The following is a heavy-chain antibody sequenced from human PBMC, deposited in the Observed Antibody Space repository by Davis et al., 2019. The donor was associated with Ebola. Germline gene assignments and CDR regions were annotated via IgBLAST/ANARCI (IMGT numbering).Heavy chain of an antibody. CDR2: ISSNGGST. V-gene: IGHV3-64*01. CDR3: ARGWSSGWYYY. Sequence: GGSLRLSCAASGFTFSSYAMHWVRQAPGKGLEYVSAISSNGGSTYYANSVKGRFTISRDNSKNTLYLQMGSLRAEDMAVYYCARGWSSGWYYYWGQGTLVTVSS. D-gene: IGHD6-19*01. J-gene: IGHJ4*02. CDR1: GFTFSSYA.